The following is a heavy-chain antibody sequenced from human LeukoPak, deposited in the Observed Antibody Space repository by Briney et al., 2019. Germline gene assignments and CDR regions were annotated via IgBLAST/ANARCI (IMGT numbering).Heavy chain of an antibody. CDR3: ARYPCSSISCYSEVSFDS. D-gene: IGHD2-2*01. CDR2: IRYDGSNK. Sequence: AGGSLRLSCAASGFTFSSYSMNWGRKARGKGLEWVAFIRYDGSNKYYADSVKGGFTISRDNSKNTPYLQMNSLRAEDTALYYCARYPCSSISCYSEVSFDSWGQGTLVTVSS. V-gene: IGHV3-30*02. J-gene: IGHJ4*02. CDR1: GFTFSSYS.